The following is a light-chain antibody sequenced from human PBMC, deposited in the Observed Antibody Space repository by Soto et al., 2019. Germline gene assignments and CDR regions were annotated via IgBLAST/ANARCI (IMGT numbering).Light chain of an antibody. Sequence: SVLTQPASVSGSPGQSITISCTGTSSDVGGYNYVSWYQQHPGKAPKLMIYDVSNRPSGVSNRFSGSKSGNTASLTISGLQAEDEADYYCSSYTSSSTQVFGTGTKVTV. V-gene: IGLV2-14*01. CDR3: SSYTSSSTQV. CDR2: DVS. J-gene: IGLJ1*01. CDR1: SSDVGGYNY.